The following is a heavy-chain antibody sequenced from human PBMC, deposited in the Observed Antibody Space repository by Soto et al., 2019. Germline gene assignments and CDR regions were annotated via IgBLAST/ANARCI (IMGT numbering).Heavy chain of an antibody. CDR2: ISYDGSNK. Sequence: QVQLVESGGGVVQPGRSLRLSCAASGFTFSSYGMHWVRQAPGKGLEWVAVISYDGSNKYYADSVKGRFTISRDNSKNTLYLQMNSLRAEDTAVYYCAKALSGYDSDAFDIWGQGTMVTVSS. D-gene: IGHD5-12*01. J-gene: IGHJ3*02. CDR1: GFTFSSYG. CDR3: AKALSGYDSDAFDI. V-gene: IGHV3-30*18.